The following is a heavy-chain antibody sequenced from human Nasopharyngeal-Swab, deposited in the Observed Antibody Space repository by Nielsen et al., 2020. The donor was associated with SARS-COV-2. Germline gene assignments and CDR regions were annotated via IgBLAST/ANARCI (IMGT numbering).Heavy chain of an antibody. CDR2: ISEDGSNT. D-gene: IGHD6-13*01. V-gene: IGHV3-74*01. J-gene: IGHJ4*02. CDR1: GFTFSSHW. Sequence: GESLKISCAASGFTFSSHWMHWVRQAPGKGLVWVSRISEDGSNTTYADSVKGRFNISREDAKNTLFLQMHSLRADDTAIYYCARQLGHPDSWGQGTLVTVSS. CDR3: ARQLGHPDS.